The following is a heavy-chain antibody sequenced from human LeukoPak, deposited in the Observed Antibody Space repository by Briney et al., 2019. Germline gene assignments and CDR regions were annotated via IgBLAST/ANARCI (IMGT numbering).Heavy chain of an antibody. V-gene: IGHV3-23*01. CDR3: AKDHLGRGYCSGGSCYVDY. D-gene: IGHD2-15*01. J-gene: IGHJ4*02. Sequence: GGSLRLSCAASGFTFSSYGMSWVRQAPGKGLEWVSGIRSSGDSTYYADSVKGRFTISRDNSKNTLYLQMNSLRAEDTAVYYCAKDHLGRGYCSGGSCYVDYWGQGTLVTVSS. CDR2: IRSSGDST. CDR1: GFTFSSYG.